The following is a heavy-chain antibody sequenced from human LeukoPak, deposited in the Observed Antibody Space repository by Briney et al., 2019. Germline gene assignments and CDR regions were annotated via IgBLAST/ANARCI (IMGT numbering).Heavy chain of an antibody. CDR1: GFTFSSYW. D-gene: IGHD3-3*01. CDR2: IKQDGSEK. J-gene: IGHJ3*02. V-gene: IGHV3-7*01. Sequence: GGSLRLSCAASGFTFSSYWMSWVRQAPGKGLEWVANIKQDGSEKYYVDSVKGRFTISRDNAKNSLYLQMNSLRAEDTAVYYCARVGVRFLRAFDIWGQGTMVTVSS. CDR3: ARVGVRFLRAFDI.